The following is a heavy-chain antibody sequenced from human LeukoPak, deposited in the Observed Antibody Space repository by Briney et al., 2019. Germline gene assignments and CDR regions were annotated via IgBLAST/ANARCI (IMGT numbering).Heavy chain of an antibody. D-gene: IGHD6-13*01. J-gene: IGHJ5*02. CDR3: ARGTLFGSSSRFDP. Sequence: SETLSLTCTVSGGSISSGSYYWSWIRQPAGKGLEWIGRIYTSGSTNYNPSLKSRVTISVDTSKNQFSLKLSSVTAADTAVYYCARGTLFGSSSRFDPWGQGTLVAVSS. CDR2: IYTSGST. CDR1: GGSISSGSYY. V-gene: IGHV4-61*02.